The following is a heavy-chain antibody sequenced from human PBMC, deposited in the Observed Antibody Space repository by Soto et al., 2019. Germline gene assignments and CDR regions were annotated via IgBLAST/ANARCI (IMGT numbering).Heavy chain of an antibody. CDR2: IHDSGST. V-gene: IGHV4-59*11. J-gene: IGHJ4*02. CDR1: DGTSSSLD. D-gene: IGHD6-13*01. Sequence: PLQMLRHTRSVSDGTSSSLDWSWIRQPPGKGPECIGSIHDSGSTTYNPSLKSRVTISVDTSKNQFSLSMTSVTAADTAVYYCARGGASSIWLDYWGQGILVTVSS. CDR3: ARGGASSIWLDY.